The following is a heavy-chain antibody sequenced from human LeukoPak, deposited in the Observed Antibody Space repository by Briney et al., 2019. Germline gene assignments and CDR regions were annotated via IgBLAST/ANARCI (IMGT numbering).Heavy chain of an antibody. CDR3: AKDISNWNSRHFDY. CDR2: ISGNGGNT. D-gene: IGHD1-7*01. Sequence: RGSLRLSCVASGFTFDDYAMHWVRQVPGKGLEWVSLISGNGGNTYYADSVKGRFTISRDNSKNSLYLQMNSLRTEDTALYYCAKDISNWNSRHFDYWGQGTLVTVSS. CDR1: GFTFDDYA. V-gene: IGHV3-43*02. J-gene: IGHJ4*02.